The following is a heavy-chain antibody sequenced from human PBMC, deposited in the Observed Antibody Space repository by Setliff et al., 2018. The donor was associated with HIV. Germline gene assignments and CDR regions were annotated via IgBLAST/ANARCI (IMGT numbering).Heavy chain of an antibody. CDR2: IFPGDSDT. D-gene: IGHD2-2*01. CDR1: GYSFTNYW. V-gene: IGHV5-51*01. Sequence: GESLKISCTGPGYSFTNYWIGWVRQMPGKGLEWMGIIFPGDSDTRYSPSFQGQVTISADTSISTAYLQWRSLKASDTAMYYCARQPGRAAMGRENYYYYYMDVWGKGT. J-gene: IGHJ6*03. CDR3: ARQPGRAAMGRENYYYYYMDV.